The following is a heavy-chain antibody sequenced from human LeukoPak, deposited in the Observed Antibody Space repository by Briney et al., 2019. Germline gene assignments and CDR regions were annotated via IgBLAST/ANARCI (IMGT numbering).Heavy chain of an antibody. D-gene: IGHD3-10*01. CDR2: INTANGNT. V-gene: IGHV1-3*04. J-gene: IGHJ4*02. Sequence: GASVKVACKASGHSFTDFAMHWVRQAPRQRPEWMGWINTANGNTRYSQKLQGRVTITGDTSASTAYMELSSLTSQDTAVYYCAKMTTGKFEYWGQGTLVTVSS. CDR1: GHSFTDFA. CDR3: AKMTTGKFEY.